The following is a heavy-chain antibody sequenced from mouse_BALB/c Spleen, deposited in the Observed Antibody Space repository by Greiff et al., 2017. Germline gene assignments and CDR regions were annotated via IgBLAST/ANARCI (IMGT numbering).Heavy chain of an antibody. CDR3: ASGTWFAD. D-gene: IGHD4-1*01. V-gene: IGHV1-55*01. CDR1: GYNFTSYW. Sequence: VQLQQPGAELVKPGTSVKLSCKASGYNFTSYWINWVKLRPGQGLEWIGDIYPGSGSTNYNEKFKSKATLTVDTSSSTAYMQLSSLASEDTAVYYCASGTWFADWGQGTLVTVSA. J-gene: IGHJ3*01. CDR2: IYPGSGST.